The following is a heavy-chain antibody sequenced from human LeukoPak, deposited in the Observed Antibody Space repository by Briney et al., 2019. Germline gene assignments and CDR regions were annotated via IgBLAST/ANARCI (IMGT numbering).Heavy chain of an antibody. J-gene: IGHJ4*02. V-gene: IGHV3-23*01. Sequence: GGSLRLSCAASGFTFGGYAMSWVAQAPGKGLEGVSTISGNGGSTYCADSVKGRFTISRDNSKNTVYLQGNSLRAEDTAVYYCAKGGNYGGDYFDYWGQGTLVTVSS. CDR2: ISGNGGST. D-gene: IGHD4-23*01. CDR1: GFTFGGYA. CDR3: AKGGNYGGDYFDY.